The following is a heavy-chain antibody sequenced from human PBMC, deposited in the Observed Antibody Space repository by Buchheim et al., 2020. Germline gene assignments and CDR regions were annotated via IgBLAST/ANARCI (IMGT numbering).Heavy chain of an antibody. CDR2: INHSGST. CDR3: ARGIPKSPTYYYDSSGYYALDY. D-gene: IGHD3-22*01. J-gene: IGHJ4*02. CDR1: GGSFSGYY. V-gene: IGHV4-34*01. Sequence: QVQLQQWGAGLLKPSETLSLTCAVYGGSFSGYYWSWIRQPPGKGLEWIGEINHSGSTNYNPSLKSRVTISVDTSKNQFSLKLSSVTAADTAVYYCARGIPKSPTYYYDSSGYYALDYWGQGTL.